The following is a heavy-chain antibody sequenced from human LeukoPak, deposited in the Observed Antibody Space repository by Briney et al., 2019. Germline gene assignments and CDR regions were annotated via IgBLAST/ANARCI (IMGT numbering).Heavy chain of an antibody. D-gene: IGHD2-15*01. J-gene: IGHJ4*02. Sequence: GGSLRLSCAAPGFTFSSYAMSWVRQAPGKGLEWVSAISGSGGSTYYADSVKGRFTISRDNSKNTLYLQMNSLRAEDTAVYYCAKSLVVVVAAPFDYWGQGTLVTVSS. V-gene: IGHV3-23*01. CDR3: AKSLVVVVAAPFDY. CDR2: ISGSGGST. CDR1: GFTFSSYA.